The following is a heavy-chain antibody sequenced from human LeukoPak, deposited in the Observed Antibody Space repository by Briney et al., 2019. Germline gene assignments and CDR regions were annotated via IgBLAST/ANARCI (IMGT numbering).Heavy chain of an antibody. D-gene: IGHD3-3*01. Sequence: ASVKVSFTASGYTFTSYYMHWVRQAPGQGLEWMGIINPSGGSTSYAQKFQGRVTMTRDTSTSTVYMELSSLRSEDTAVYYCARDGGSGYRFDYWGQGTLVTVSS. V-gene: IGHV1-46*01. CDR3: ARDGGSGYRFDY. CDR2: INPSGGST. J-gene: IGHJ4*02. CDR1: GYTFTSYY.